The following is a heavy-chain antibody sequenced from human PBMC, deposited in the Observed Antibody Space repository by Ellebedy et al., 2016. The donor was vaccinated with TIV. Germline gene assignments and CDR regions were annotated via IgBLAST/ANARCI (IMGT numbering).Heavy chain of an antibody. D-gene: IGHD2-15*01. CDR2: MNPKTGNT. CDR1: EYTFTGFD. Sequence: AASVKVSCKASEYTFTGFDINWLRQATGQGLEWMGWMNPKTGNTGYAQKFQGRVTMTRNTSINTAYMELSSLTSEDTAVYYCARRLGLGYCSAGSCHGADYWGQGALVTVSS. J-gene: IGHJ4*02. V-gene: IGHV1-8*01. CDR3: ARRLGLGYCSAGSCHGADY.